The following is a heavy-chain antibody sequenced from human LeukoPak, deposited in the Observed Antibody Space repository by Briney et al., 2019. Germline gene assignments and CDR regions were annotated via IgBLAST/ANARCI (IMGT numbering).Heavy chain of an antibody. CDR1: GGTFSSYA. J-gene: IGHJ3*02. Sequence: GASVKVSCKASGGTFSSYAISWVRQAPGQGLEWMGGIIPIFGTANYAQKFQGRVTITADESTSTAYMELSSLRSEDTAVYYCARDDYGGNPPHAFDIWGQGTMVTVSS. CDR2: IIPIFGTA. CDR3: ARDDYGGNPPHAFDI. D-gene: IGHD4-23*01. V-gene: IGHV1-69*13.